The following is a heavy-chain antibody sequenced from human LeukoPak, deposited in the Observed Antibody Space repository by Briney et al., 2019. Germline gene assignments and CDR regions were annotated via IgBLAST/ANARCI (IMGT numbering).Heavy chain of an antibody. CDR2: IYSGGST. CDR1: GFTVSSNY. D-gene: IGHD5-12*01. CDR3: ASNGRRGYSGYDSTLDY. Sequence: PGGSLRLSCAASGFTVSSNYMSWVRQAPGKGLEWVSVIYSGGSTYYADSVKGRFTISRDNSKNTLYLQMNSLRAEDTAVYYRASNGRRGYSGYDSTLDYWGQGTLVTVSS. J-gene: IGHJ4*02. V-gene: IGHV3-53*01.